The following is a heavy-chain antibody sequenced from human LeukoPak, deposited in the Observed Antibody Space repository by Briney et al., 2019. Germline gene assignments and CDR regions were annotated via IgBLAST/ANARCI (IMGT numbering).Heavy chain of an antibody. CDR1: GGTFGGSS. D-gene: IGHD3-10*01. J-gene: IGHJ3*02. CDR3: ARVLHGDFGGGGFDI. CDR2: IIPLFHKA. Sequence: SVKVSCEASGGTFGGSSINWVRQAPGQGLEWMGRIIPLFHKADYTQKFQDRVTITTDKSTNTVYMELSRLTFEDTGVFYCARVLHGDFGGGGFDIWGQGTTVTVSS. V-gene: IGHV1-69*04.